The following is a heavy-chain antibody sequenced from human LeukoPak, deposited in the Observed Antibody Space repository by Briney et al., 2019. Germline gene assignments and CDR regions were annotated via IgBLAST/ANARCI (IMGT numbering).Heavy chain of an antibody. D-gene: IGHD1-26*01. CDR1: GGSISSYY. V-gene: IGHV4-59*01. Sequence: KPSETLSLTCTVSGGSISSYYWSWIRQPPGKGLEWIGYIYYSGSTNYNPSLKSRVTISPDTSKNQFSLRLSSVIVADTAVYYCARADLSGSYPLEYWGQGTLVTVSS. CDR3: ARADLSGSYPLEY. CDR2: IYYSGST. J-gene: IGHJ4*02.